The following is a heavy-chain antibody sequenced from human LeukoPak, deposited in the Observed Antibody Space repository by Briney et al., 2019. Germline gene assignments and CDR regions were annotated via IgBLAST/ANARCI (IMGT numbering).Heavy chain of an antibody. CDR1: GGSFSGYY. CDR2: INHSGST. CDR3: ARRRGLLWFGELLQNYYYYMDV. J-gene: IGHJ6*03. V-gene: IGHV4-34*01. Sequence: KSSETLSLTCAVYGGSFSGYYWSWIRQPPGKGLEWIGEINHSGSTNYNPSLKSRVTISVDTSKNQFSLKLSSVTAADTAVYYCARRRGLLWFGELLQNYYYYMDVWGKGTTVTISS. D-gene: IGHD3-10*01.